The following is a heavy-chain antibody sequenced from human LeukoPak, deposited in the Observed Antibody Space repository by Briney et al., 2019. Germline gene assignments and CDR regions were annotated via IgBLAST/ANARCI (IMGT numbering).Heavy chain of an antibody. D-gene: IGHD3-16*01. CDR2: INPNNGGT. V-gene: IGHV1-2*02. CDR1: GYTFTGYY. J-gene: IGHJ5*02. CDR3: ARDRGGSWFDA. Sequence: ASVKVSCKGSGYTFTGYYMHWVRQAPGQGLEWMGWINPNNGGTNYAQKFQGRVTLTGDASISTAYMELSRLTSDDTAVYYCARDRGGSWFDAWGQGTLVTVSS.